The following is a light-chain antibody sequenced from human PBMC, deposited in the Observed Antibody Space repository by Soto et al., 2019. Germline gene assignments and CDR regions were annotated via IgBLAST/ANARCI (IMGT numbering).Light chain of an antibody. Sequence: QSALTQPASVSGSPGQSITISCTGTSSDVGGYNCVSWYQQHPGKVPKLMIYDVTNRPSGVSNRFSGSKSGNTASLTISGLQAEDEADYYCTSYTSSSTEVFGTGTKLTVL. V-gene: IGLV2-14*01. CDR3: TSYTSSSTEV. J-gene: IGLJ1*01. CDR2: DVT. CDR1: SSDVGGYNC.